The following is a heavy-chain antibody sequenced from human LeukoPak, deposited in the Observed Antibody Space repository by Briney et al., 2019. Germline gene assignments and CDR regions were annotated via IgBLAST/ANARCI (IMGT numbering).Heavy chain of an antibody. CDR1: GFTFSSYS. Sequence: PGGSLRLSCAASGFTFSSYSMNWVRQAPGKGLEWVSSISSSSSYIYYADSVKGRFTISRDNSKNTLYLQMNSLRAEDTAVYYCARSPGGNFDYWGQGTLVTVSS. CDR3: ARSPGGNFDY. D-gene: IGHD4-23*01. J-gene: IGHJ4*02. CDR2: ISSSSSYI. V-gene: IGHV3-21*01.